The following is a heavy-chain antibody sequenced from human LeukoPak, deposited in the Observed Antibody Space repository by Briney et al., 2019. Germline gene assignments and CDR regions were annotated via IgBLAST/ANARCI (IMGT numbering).Heavy chain of an antibody. CDR2: IYPGDSDT. V-gene: IGHV5-51*01. CDR1: GYSFTSYW. J-gene: IGHJ6*02. Sequence: GESLKISCKGSGYSFTSYWIGWVRQLPGKGLEWMGIIYPGDSDTRYSPSFQGQVTISADKSISTAYLQWSSLKASDTAMYYCASTSYYYYYGMDVWGQGTTVTVSS. CDR3: ASTSYYYYYGMDV.